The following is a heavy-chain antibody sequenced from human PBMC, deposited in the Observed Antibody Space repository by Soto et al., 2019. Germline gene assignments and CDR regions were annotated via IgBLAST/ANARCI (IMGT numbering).Heavy chain of an antibody. J-gene: IGHJ6*02. V-gene: IGHV3-30-3*01. Sequence: ESGGGVVQPGRSLRLSCAASGFTFSSYAMHWVRQAPGKGLEWVAVISYDGSNKYYADSVKGRFTISRDNSKNTLYLQMNSLRAEDTAVYYCARDRGRWLQLRNYYYYGMDVWGQGTTVTVSS. CDR3: ARDRGRWLQLRNYYYYGMDV. CDR1: GFTFSSYA. D-gene: IGHD5-12*01. CDR2: ISYDGSNK.